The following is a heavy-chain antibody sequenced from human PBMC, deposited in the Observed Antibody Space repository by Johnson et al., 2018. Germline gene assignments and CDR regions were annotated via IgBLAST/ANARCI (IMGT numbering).Heavy chain of an antibody. CDR1: GFTFSSYG. D-gene: IGHD1-26*01. V-gene: IGHV3-30*03. CDR3: ARDLAYYAFDI. J-gene: IGHJ3*02. CDR2: ISYDGSNK. Sequence: QVQLVQSGGGVVQPGRSLRLSCAASGFTFSSYGMHWVRQAPGTGLEWVAVISYDGSNKYYADSVKVRFTISRDNAKNTLYLQMNSLRAEDTAVYYCARDLAYYAFDIWGQGTMVTVSS.